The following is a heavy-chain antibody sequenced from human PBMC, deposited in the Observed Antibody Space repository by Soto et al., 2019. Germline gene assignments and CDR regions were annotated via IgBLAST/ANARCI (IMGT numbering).Heavy chain of an antibody. D-gene: IGHD2-15*01. CDR2: IHPSGDT. CDR1: GYKFTTYF. V-gene: IGHV1-46*01. Sequence: QVQLVQSGAELKNPGASVKVACKASGYKFTTYFIHWVRQAPGQGLEWMGMIHPSGDTGYAQKFRGRVTMTIDTSTTTGYMELRNLTSEDTAVYFSVRGYCTTSPCSGDFQFWGQGTLVTVSS. J-gene: IGHJ1*01. CDR3: VRGYCTTSPCSGDFQF.